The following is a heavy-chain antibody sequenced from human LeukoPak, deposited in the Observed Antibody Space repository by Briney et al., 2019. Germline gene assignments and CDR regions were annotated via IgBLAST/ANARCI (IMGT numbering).Heavy chain of an antibody. CDR2: INHSGST. CDR1: GGSFSGYH. Sequence: SETLSLTCAVYGGSFSGYHWSWIRQPPGKGLEWIGEINHSGSTNYNPSLKSRVTISVDTSKNQFSLKLSSVTAADTAVYYCARGGKWLRFPSGYWGQGTLVTVSS. CDR3: ARGGKWLRFPSGY. J-gene: IGHJ4*02. V-gene: IGHV4-34*01. D-gene: IGHD5-12*01.